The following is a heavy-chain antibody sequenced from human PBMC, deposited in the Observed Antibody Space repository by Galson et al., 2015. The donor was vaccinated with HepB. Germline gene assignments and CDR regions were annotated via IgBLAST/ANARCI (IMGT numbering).Heavy chain of an antibody. D-gene: IGHD3-3*01. CDR1: GFTFSSYG. CDR3: AKESGGYYDFWSGYYESLLYYYYGMDV. CDR2: ISYDGSNK. Sequence: SLRLSCAASGFTFSSYGMHWVRQAPGKGLEWVAVISYDGSNKYYADSVKGRFTISRDNSKNTLYLQMNSLRAEDTAVYYCAKESGGYYDFWSGYYESLLYYYYGMDVWGQGTTVTVSS. J-gene: IGHJ6*02. V-gene: IGHV3-30*18.